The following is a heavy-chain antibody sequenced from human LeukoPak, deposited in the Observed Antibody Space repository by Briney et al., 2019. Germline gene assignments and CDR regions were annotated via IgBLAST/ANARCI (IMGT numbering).Heavy chain of an antibody. J-gene: IGHJ4*02. CDR1: GGSFSTSDYY. Sequence: PSETLSLTCTVSGGSFSTSDYYWGWLRQSPGKGLEWIGDVFYTGKTNYNPSLRGRATISIDTSKNQFSLKLTYVTAADTAVYYCSRVFDSWGQGTLVTVSS. V-gene: IGHV4-39*07. CDR3: SRVFDS. CDR2: VFYTGKT.